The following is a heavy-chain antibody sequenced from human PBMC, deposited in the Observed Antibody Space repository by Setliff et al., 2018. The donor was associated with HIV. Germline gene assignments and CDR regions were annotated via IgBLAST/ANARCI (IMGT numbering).Heavy chain of an antibody. V-gene: IGHV4-4*09. J-gene: IGHJ4*02. Sequence: PSETLSLTCSVSGGSISNFYWSWIRQPPGKGLEWIGYVYFSGSTTYNPSLKSRVIISLDTSKNQFSLKLSSVTAADTAVYYCARVYYDILTGYGYFDDWGQGTLVTVSS. CDR1: GGSISNFY. CDR2: VYFSGST. D-gene: IGHD3-9*01. CDR3: ARVYYDILTGYGYFDD.